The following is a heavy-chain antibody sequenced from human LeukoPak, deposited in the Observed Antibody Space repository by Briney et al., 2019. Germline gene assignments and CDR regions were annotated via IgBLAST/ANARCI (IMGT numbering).Heavy chain of an antibody. D-gene: IGHD1-14*01. CDR3: AKVRGNLRANYFDY. CDR2: ISYDGSNK. Sequence: GSLRLSCAASGFTFSTYGRHWVRQAPGKGLEWVAVISYDGSNKYFADSVKGRFTISRDNSKNALNLQMNSLRAEDTAVYYCAKVRGNLRANYFDYWGQGTLVTVSS. V-gene: IGHV3-30*18. CDR1: GFTFSTYG. J-gene: IGHJ4*02.